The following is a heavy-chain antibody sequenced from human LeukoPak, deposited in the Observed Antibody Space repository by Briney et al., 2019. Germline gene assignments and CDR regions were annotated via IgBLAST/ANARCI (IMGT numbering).Heavy chain of an antibody. CDR3: GKGGGSAYYYYMDV. CDR2: ISDSGGRT. D-gene: IGHD3-3*01. CDR1: GFTFYSYA. Sequence: GGSLRLSCAASGFTFYSYAMSWVRQAPGKGLEWVSSISDSGGRTNYADSVNGRFIISRDNSKNTLYLQLNSLRAEDTAVYYCGKGGGSAYYYYMDVRGKGTTATVSS. V-gene: IGHV3-23*01. J-gene: IGHJ6*03.